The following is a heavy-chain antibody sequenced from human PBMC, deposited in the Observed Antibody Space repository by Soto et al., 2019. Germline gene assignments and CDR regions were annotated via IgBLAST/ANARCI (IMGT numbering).Heavy chain of an antibody. D-gene: IGHD6-19*01. J-gene: IGHJ4*02. CDR1: GFTFSSYG. V-gene: IGHV3-30*18. CDR2: ISYDGSNK. CDR3: AKDHYSSGWYSXFDY. Sequence: QTGGSLRLSCAASGFTFSSYGMHWVRQAPGKGLEWVAVISYDGSNKYYADSVKGRFTISRDNSKNTLYLQMNSLRAEDTAVYYCAKDHYSSGWYSXFDYWGQGTLVTVSS.